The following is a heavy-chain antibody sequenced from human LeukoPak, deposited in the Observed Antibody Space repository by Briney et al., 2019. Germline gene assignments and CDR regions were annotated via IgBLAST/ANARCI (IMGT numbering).Heavy chain of an antibody. D-gene: IGHD3-22*01. J-gene: IGHJ4*02. CDR1: GFTFDDYA. CDR3: AKANYYDSSDYPRGLDY. V-gene: IGHV3-43*02. CDR2: ISEDGA. Sequence: GGSLRLSCAASGFTFDDYAMHWVRQTPGKGLEWVSFISEDGAYCADSVKGRFTISRDNSKNSLYLQMNSLRTEDTALYYCAKANYYDSSDYPRGLDYWGQGTLVTVSS.